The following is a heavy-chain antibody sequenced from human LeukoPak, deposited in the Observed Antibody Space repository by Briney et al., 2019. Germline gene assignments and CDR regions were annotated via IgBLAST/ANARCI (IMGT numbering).Heavy chain of an antibody. CDR2: ISYDGSNK. V-gene: IGHV3-30*18. Sequence: GGSLRLSCAASGFTFSNYGMHWVRQAPGKGLEWVAVISYDGSNKYYVDSVKGRFTISRDNSKNTLYLQMNSLKPEDTAVYYCAKGGYNYGYETYFDCWGQGTLVTVSS. CDR1: GFTFSNYG. J-gene: IGHJ4*02. CDR3: AKGGYNYGYETYFDC. D-gene: IGHD5-18*01.